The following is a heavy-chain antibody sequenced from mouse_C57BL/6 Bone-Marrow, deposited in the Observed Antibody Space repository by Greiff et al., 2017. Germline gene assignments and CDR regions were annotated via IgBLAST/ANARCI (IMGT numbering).Heavy chain of an antibody. CDR1: GYTFTSYW. J-gene: IGHJ3*01. CDR3: ARKRLRRWTWFAY. D-gene: IGHD2-4*01. V-gene: IGHV1-72*01. CDR2: IDPNSGGT. Sequence: QVQLQQPGADLVKPGASVKLSCKASGYTFTSYWMHWVKQRPGRGLEWIGRIDPNSGGTKYNEKFKSKATLTVDKPSSTAYMQLSSLTSEDSAVYYCARKRLRRWTWFAYWGQGTLVTVSA.